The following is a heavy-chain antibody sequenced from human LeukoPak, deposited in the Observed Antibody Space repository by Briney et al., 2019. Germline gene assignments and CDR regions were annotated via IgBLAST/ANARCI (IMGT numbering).Heavy chain of an antibody. D-gene: IGHD1-14*01. J-gene: IGHJ4*01. CDR2: VYHSGGA. V-gene: IGHV4/OR15-8*01. Sequence: SETLSLTCAVSGASIASHSWWSWVRQPPGKGLEWIGEVYHSGGANYKPSLKSRVTISVDTSRNHFSLKLTSVTAADTAVYFCAYNRNFALDNWGRGILVTVSS. CDR1: GASIASHSW. CDR3: AYNRNFALDN.